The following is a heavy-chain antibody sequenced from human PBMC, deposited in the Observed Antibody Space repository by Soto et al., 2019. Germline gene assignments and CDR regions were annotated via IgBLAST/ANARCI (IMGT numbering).Heavy chain of an antibody. CDR1: GGSFSGYY. CDR3: ARDKITGLFDY. Sequence: QVQLQQWGAGLLKPSETLSLTCAVYGGSFSGYYWTWIRQPPGTGLEWIGEINHSGSTNYNPSLKNRVTISVDTSKNQFSLKLTSVTAEDTAVYYCARDKITGLFDYWGQGTLVTVSS. CDR2: INHSGST. D-gene: IGHD2-8*02. V-gene: IGHV4-34*01. J-gene: IGHJ4*02.